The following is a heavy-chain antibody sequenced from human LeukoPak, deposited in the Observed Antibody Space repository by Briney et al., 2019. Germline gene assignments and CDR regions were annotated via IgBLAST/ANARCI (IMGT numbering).Heavy chain of an antibody. CDR3: ARDLRRRVTAIGYGPREYYYYMDV. Sequence: SETLSLTCAVYGGSFSGYYWSWIRQPPGKGLEWIGEINHSGSTNYNPSLKSRVTMSVDTSKNQFSLKLSSVTAADTAVYYCARDLRRRVTAIGYGPREYYYYMDVWGKGTTVTISS. CDR2: INHSGST. CDR1: GGSFSGYY. D-gene: IGHD2-21*02. V-gene: IGHV4-34*01. J-gene: IGHJ6*03.